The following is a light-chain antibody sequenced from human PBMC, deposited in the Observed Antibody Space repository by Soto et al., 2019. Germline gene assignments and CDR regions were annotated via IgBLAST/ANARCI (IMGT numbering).Light chain of an antibody. CDR2: LNSDGSH. V-gene: IGLV4-69*01. CDR1: SGHSSYA. Sequence: QAVVTQSPSASASLGASVKLTCTLSSGHSSYAIAWHQQQPEKGPRYLMKLNSDGSHYKGGGIPDRFSGSSSGADRYLTISSLQSEDEADYYCQTWGTGIQVFGTGTKLTVL. CDR3: QTWGTGIQV. J-gene: IGLJ1*01.